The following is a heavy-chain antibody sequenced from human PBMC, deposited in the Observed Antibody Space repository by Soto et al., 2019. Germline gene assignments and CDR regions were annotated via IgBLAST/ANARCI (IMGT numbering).Heavy chain of an antibody. CDR3: AREGDDNCSGTSCSHYYGLDV. Sequence: WGALPVCGAAPVLNFSSYAIHRVCQAQGMGLDLVGPADYDGNAKLYADSVKGRFTISRDNSKNAAFLQVDSLRVEDTAVYYCAREGDDNCSGTSCSHYYGLDVWGQGTTVTVSS. CDR1: VLNFSSYA. CDR2: ADYDGNAK. D-gene: IGHD2-2*01. J-gene: IGHJ6*01. V-gene: IGHV3-30*03.